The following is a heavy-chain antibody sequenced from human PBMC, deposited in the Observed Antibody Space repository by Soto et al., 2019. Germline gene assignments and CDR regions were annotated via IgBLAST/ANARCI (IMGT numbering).Heavy chain of an antibody. D-gene: IGHD6-6*01. CDR2: IYSGGST. J-gene: IGHJ3*02. CDR3: ARDLGAAQTAFDI. Sequence: WGSLRLSCAASGFTVSSNYMSWVRQAPGKGLEWVSVIYSGGSTYYADSVKGRFTISRDNSKNTLYLQMNSLRAEDTAVYYCARDLGAAQTAFDIWGQGTMVTVSS. V-gene: IGHV3-53*01. CDR1: GFTVSSNY.